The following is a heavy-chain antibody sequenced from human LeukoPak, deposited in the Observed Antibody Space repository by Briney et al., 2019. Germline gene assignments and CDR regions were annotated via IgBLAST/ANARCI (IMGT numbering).Heavy chain of an antibody. CDR1: GGSISSSSYY. J-gene: IGHJ4*02. Sequence: SDTLSLTCTVSGGSISSSSYYWGWIRQPPGKGLEWIGSIYYSGSTYYNPSLKSRVTISVDTSKNQFSLKLSSVTAADTAVYYCARGSSSWFPFDYWGQGTLVTVSS. CDR3: ARGSSSWFPFDY. CDR2: IYYSGST. D-gene: IGHD6-13*01. V-gene: IGHV4-39*01.